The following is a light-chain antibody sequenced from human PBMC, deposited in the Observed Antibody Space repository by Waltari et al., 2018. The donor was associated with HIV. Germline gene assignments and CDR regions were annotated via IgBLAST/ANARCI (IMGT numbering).Light chain of an antibody. CDR2: DAS. CDR3: QQRSNWPPGFT. V-gene: IGKV3-11*01. Sequence: EIVLTQSPVTLSLSPGERATLSCRASQSVTTYLAWYQQKPGQAPSLLVEDASSRATGSPARFRGSGSGTDFTLTITSLEPDDCAVYYCQQRSNWPPGFTFGQGTKLEIK. J-gene: IGKJ2*01. CDR1: QSVTTY.